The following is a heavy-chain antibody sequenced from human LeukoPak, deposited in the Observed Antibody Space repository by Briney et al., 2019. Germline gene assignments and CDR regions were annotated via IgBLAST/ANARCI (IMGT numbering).Heavy chain of an antibody. D-gene: IGHD6-6*01. V-gene: IGHV4-34*01. CDR1: GGSFSGYY. Sequence: PSETLSLTCAVYGGSFSGYYWSWIRQPPGKGLEWIGEINHSGSTNYNPSLKSRVTISVDTSKNQFSLKLSSVTAADTAVYYCARHSPSSYYYGMDVWGQGTTVTVSS. J-gene: IGHJ6*02. CDR3: ARHSPSSYYYGMDV. CDR2: INHSGST.